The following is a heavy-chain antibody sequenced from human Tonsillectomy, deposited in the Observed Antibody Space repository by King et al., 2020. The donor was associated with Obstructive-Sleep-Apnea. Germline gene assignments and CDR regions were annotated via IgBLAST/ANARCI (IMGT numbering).Heavy chain of an antibody. CDR3: ARSGTTGTPGGYFDY. J-gene: IGHJ4*02. CDR1: GFTFSTYV. V-gene: IGHV3-23*04. CDR2: ITGTGGT. Sequence: VQLVESGGGLVQPGGSLRLSCAASGFTFSTYVMSWVRQAPGKGRDWVSGITGTGGTYRADSVRGRFTIPRDNSKNSLYLQMNSLRAEDTAIYYCARSGTTGTPGGYFDYWGQGALVAVSS. D-gene: IGHD1-1*01.